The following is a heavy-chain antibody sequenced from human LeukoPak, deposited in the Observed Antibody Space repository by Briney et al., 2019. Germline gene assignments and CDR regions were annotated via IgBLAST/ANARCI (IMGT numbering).Heavy chain of an antibody. CDR2: IIPIFGTA. D-gene: IGHD2-2*01. CDR1: GGTFSSYA. CDR3: ARAYCSSTSCSIPHFDY. J-gene: IGHJ4*02. Sequence: SVKVSCKASGGTFSSYAINWVRQAPGQGLEWMGGIIPIFGTANYAQKFQGRVTITADESTSTAYMELRSLRSEDTAVYYCARAYCSSTSCSIPHFDYWGQGTLVTVSS. V-gene: IGHV1-69*13.